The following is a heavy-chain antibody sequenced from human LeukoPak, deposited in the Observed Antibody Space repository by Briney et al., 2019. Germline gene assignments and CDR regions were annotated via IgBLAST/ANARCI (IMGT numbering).Heavy chain of an antibody. CDR3: AKEGRGGFDI. J-gene: IGHJ3*02. CDR1: GFSFSSYS. V-gene: IGHV3-30-3*01. CDR2: ISYDGNNQ. D-gene: IGHD3-16*01. Sequence: GGSLRLSCAASGFSFSSYSIHWVRQAPGKGLEWVAVISYDGNNQYYADSVKGRFTISRDNSKNTLYLQMNSLRAEDTAVYYCAKEGRGGFDIWGQGTMVTVSS.